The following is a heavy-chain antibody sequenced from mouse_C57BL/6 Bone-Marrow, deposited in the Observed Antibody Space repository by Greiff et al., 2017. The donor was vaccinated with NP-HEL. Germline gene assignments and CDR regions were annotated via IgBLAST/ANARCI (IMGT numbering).Heavy chain of an antibody. CDR3: ARREYEEDYYAMDY. J-gene: IGHJ4*01. D-gene: IGHD2-14*01. CDR1: GFTFSDYG. CDR2: ISTGSSTI. V-gene: IGHV5-17*01. Sequence: EVQLVESGGGLVKPGASLKLSCAASGFTFSDYGMHWVRQAPEKGLEWVAYISTGSSTIYYADTVKGRFTISRDTSKNTPFLQMTSLRSEDAAMYYCARREYEEDYYAMDYWGQGTSVTVSS.